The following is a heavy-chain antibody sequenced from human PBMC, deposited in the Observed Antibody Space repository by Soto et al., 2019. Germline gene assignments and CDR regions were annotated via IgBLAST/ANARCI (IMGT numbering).Heavy chain of an antibody. Sequence: GGSLTLSCAASGFTFSSYASHWVCQAPGKGLEWVAVISYDGSNKYYADSVKGRFTISRDNSKNTLYLQMNSLRAEDTAVYYCAIVLEQLIRGYYHVMDVWGQGNSDTVS. CDR3: AIVLEQLIRGYYHVMDV. CDR1: GFTFSSYA. J-gene: IGHJ6*01. CDR2: ISYDGSNK. V-gene: IGHV3-30-3*01. D-gene: IGHD3-10*01.